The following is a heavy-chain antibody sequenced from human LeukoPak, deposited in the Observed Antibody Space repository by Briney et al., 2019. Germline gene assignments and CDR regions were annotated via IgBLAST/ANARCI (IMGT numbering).Heavy chain of an antibody. V-gene: IGHV1-2*02. CDR3: AKNPYEYYFDY. Sequence: ASVKVSCKASGYSFTGYYLHWVRQAPGQGLEWMGWINPSSGDTNYAQKFQGRVTMTRDTPISTAYMELSRLRSDDTAVYYCAKNPYEYYFDYWGQGTPVTVSS. CDR1: GYSFTGYY. D-gene: IGHD5-12*01. J-gene: IGHJ4*02. CDR2: INPSSGDT.